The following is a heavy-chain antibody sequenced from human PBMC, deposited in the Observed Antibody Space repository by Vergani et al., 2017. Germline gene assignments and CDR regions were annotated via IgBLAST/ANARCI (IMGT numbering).Heavy chain of an antibody. J-gene: IGHJ3*02. CDR3: ARVDYYDSSGPNDAFDI. D-gene: IGHD3-22*01. CDR2: INHSGST. V-gene: IGHV4-34*01. CDR1: GGSFSGYY. Sequence: QVQLQQWGAGLLKPSETLSLTCAVYGGSFSGYYWSWIRQPPGKGLEWIGEINHSGSTNYNPSLKSRVTISVDTSKNQFSLKLSSVTAADTAVYYCARVDYYDSSGPNDAFDIWGQGTMVTVSS.